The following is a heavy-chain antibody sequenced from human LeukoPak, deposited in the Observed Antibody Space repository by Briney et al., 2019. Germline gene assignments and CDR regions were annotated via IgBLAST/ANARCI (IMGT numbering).Heavy chain of an antibody. Sequence: SETLSLTCTVSGGSISSYYWSWIRQPPGKGLEWIGYIYYSGSTNYNPSLKGRVTISVDTSKNQFSLKLSSVTAADTAVYYCARDHDYGGNDYWGQGTLVTVSS. J-gene: IGHJ4*02. V-gene: IGHV4-59*01. CDR3: ARDHDYGGNDY. CDR2: IYYSGST. CDR1: GGSISSYY. D-gene: IGHD4-23*01.